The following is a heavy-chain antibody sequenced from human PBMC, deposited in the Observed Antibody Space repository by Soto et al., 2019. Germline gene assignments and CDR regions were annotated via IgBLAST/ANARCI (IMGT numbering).Heavy chain of an antibody. D-gene: IGHD3-16*01. CDR2: IKQDGTSK. J-gene: IGHJ4*02. CDR1: GFTFTSYW. Sequence: EVQLVESGGGLVQPGGSLRLSCKASGFTFTSYWMSWVRQAPGKGLEWVANIKQDGTSKYYADSVKGRFTVSRDNAKSSVHLQMDSLRDDDTAVYRCARLRFILTERDFDSWGQGTRVTVSS. CDR3: ARLRFILTERDFDS. V-gene: IGHV3-7*05.